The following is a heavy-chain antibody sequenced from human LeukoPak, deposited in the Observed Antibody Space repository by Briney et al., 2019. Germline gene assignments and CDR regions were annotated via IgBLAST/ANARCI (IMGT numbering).Heavy chain of an antibody. CDR1: GFPLSTSGVG. Sequence: SGPTLVKPTQTLTLTCTFSGFPLSTSGVGVGWIRQPPGKALEWLALIYWDDDKRYSPSLKSRLTITKDTSKNQVVLTVTNMDPVDTATYYCAHRDDFWSGYMGLGWFDPWGQGTLVTVSS. V-gene: IGHV2-5*02. J-gene: IGHJ5*02. CDR2: IYWDDDK. D-gene: IGHD3-3*01. CDR3: AHRDDFWSGYMGLGWFDP.